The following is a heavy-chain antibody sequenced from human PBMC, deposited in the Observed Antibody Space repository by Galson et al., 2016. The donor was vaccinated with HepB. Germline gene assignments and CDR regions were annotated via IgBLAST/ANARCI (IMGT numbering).Heavy chain of an antibody. CDR3: VRDHSVVPTTAYNWFDP. CDR1: GFAFSSHW. Sequence: SLRLSCAASGFAFSSHWMHWVRQDRGKGLVWVARINSDWTNANYADSGKGRFTISRDNAKNTLYLQMNSLRAEDTAVYFCVRDHSVVPTTAYNWFDPWGRGTLVTVSS. J-gene: IGHJ5*02. CDR2: INSDWTNA. V-gene: IGHV3-74*01. D-gene: IGHD4-23*01.